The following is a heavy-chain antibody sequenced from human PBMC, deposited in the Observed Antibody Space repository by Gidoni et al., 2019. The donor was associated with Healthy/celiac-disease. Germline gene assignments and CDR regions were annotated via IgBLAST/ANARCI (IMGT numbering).Heavy chain of an antibody. CDR1: GGPISSSSYY. Sequence: QLQLQESGPGLVKPSETLSLTCTVSGGPISSSSYYWGWTRQPPGKGLEWIGSIYYSGSTYYNPSLKSRVTISVDTSKNQFSLKLSSVTAADTAVYYCARDQGKLWPYAFDIWGQGTMVTVSS. J-gene: IGHJ3*02. V-gene: IGHV4-39*07. CDR2: IYYSGST. D-gene: IGHD2-21*01. CDR3: ARDQGKLWPYAFDI.